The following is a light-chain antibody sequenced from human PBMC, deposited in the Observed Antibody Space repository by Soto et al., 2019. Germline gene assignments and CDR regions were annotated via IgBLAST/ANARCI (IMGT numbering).Light chain of an antibody. CDR3: NSYRTSAVV. CDR2: EVS. Sequence: QSVLTQPASVSGSPGQSITISCTGTNNDVGGHNYVSWYQQHSGKAPKLLIYEVSNRPSGVSNRFSGSKSGNTASLTISGLQAEDEADYYCNSYRTSAVVFGGGTKVTVL. J-gene: IGLJ3*02. CDR1: NNDVGGHNY. V-gene: IGLV2-14*01.